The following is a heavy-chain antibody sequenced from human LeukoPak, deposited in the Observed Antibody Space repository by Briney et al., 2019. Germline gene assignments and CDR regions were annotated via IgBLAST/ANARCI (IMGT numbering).Heavy chain of an antibody. CDR1: GFTFSSYC. CDR2: ISGNSSTI. Sequence: GGSLRLSCAASGFTFSSYCMTWVRQAPGKGLEWVSYISGNSSTIYYADSVKGRFTISRDNAKNTLYLQMNSLRAEDTAVYYCARVAVSNYHYLDVWGKGTTVTVTS. CDR3: ARVAVSNYHYLDV. J-gene: IGHJ6*03. V-gene: IGHV3-48*01.